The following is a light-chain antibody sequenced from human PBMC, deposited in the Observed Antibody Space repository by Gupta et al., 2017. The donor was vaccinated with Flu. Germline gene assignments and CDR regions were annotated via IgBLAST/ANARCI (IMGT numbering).Light chain of an antibody. CDR3: QTYDVTLRGPI. CDR1: SSNIGAGYD. Sequence: QSVLTQPPAVSGPPGQRAPIACTGSSSNIGAGYDVHWYQQSPGAVPKLLIFDSSSRPSGVPDRISGSKSGTSASLTITGLQADDEADYYCQTYDVTLRGPILGGGTKLTVL. J-gene: IGLJ2*01. V-gene: IGLV1-40*01. CDR2: DSS.